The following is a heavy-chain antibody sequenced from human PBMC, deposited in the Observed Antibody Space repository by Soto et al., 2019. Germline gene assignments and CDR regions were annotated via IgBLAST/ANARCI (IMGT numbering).Heavy chain of an antibody. CDR2: VSRAGTYT. J-gene: IGHJ5*02. Sequence: EVQLLESGGAVVRPGGSLRLSCAASGFTFSSYAMGWVRQAPGKGLEWVAGVSRAGTYTFYADSVRGRFSISRDNSRETVDLYMNALRGDDTAVYFCVKYTVTEDLGESWGQGTLVSVSS. CDR1: GFTFSSYA. CDR3: VKYTVTEDLGES. V-gene: IGHV3-23*01. D-gene: IGHD3-16*01.